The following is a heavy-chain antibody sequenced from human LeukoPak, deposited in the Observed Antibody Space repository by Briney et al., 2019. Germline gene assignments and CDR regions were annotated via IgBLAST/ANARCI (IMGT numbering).Heavy chain of an antibody. V-gene: IGHV4-30-4*01. CDR2: IYYSGST. CDR3: ARESNCSGGSCYSFWDY. Sequence: SETLSLTCTVSGGSISSGDYYWSWIRQPPGKGLEWIGYIYYSGSTYYNPSLKSRVTISVDTSKNQFSLKLSSVTAADTAVYYCARESNCSGGSCYSFWDYWGQGTLVTVSS. J-gene: IGHJ4*02. CDR1: GGSISSGDYY. D-gene: IGHD2-15*01.